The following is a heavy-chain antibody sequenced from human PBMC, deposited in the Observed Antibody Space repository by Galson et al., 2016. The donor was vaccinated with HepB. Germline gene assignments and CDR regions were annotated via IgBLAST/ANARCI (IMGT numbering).Heavy chain of an antibody. Sequence: SLRLSCAASGFTFDNYAMHWVRQVPGKGLEWVSGISWDSGGIHYADSVKGRFTISRDNAKNSLYLQMNSLRVEDTALYYCAKGPPDYGDSNYLDYWGQGTLVTVSS. V-gene: IGHV3-9*01. J-gene: IGHJ4*02. CDR1: GFTFDNYA. CDR3: AKGPPDYGDSNYLDY. CDR2: ISWDSGGI. D-gene: IGHD4-17*01.